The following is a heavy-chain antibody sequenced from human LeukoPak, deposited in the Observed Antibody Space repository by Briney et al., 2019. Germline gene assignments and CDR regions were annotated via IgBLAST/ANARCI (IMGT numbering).Heavy chain of an antibody. V-gene: IGHV3-48*04. CDR2: ISSSSSTI. CDR1: GFTFSSYS. J-gene: IGHJ4*02. CDR3: ARGVYYSPNY. Sequence: SGGSLRLSCAASGFTFSSYSMNWVRQAPGKGLEWVSYISSSSSTIYYADSVKGRFTISRDNAKNSLYLQMNSLRAEDTAVYYCARGVYYSPNYWGQGTLVTVSS. D-gene: IGHD3-10*01.